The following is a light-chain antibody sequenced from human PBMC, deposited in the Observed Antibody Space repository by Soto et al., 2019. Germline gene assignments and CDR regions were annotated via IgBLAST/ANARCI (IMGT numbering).Light chain of an antibody. J-gene: IGKJ5*01. Sequence: EIVLKQSPGTLSLSPGERATLSCRASQSVSSSYLAWYQQKPGQAPRLLIYGASSRATGIPDRFSGSGSGTDFTLTISRLEPEDFAVYYCQQYGSSITFGQGTLLEI. V-gene: IGKV3-20*01. CDR1: QSVSSSY. CDR3: QQYGSSIT. CDR2: GAS.